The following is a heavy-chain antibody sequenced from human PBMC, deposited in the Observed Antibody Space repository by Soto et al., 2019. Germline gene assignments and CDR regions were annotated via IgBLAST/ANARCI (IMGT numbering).Heavy chain of an antibody. V-gene: IGHV3-23*01. CDR1: GFTFSSYA. CDR3: AKRQNLAELSLIYYFDH. J-gene: IGHJ4*02. CDR2: INGSGGST. Sequence: EVQLLESGGNLAQPGGSLRLSCVVSGFTFSSYAMSWVRQAPGKGLEWVSSINGSGGSTSYADSVKGRFTISRDNSRNTLYLQMNSLRAEDTAVYYCAKRQNLAELSLIYYFDHWGQGTLATVSS. D-gene: IGHD3-16*02.